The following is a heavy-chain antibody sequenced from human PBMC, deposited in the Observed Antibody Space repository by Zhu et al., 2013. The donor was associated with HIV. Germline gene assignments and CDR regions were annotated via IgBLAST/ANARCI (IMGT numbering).Heavy chain of an antibody. J-gene: IGHJ4*02. D-gene: IGHD3-16*01. CDR2: PLHGST. CDR3: ATGEGPLAYDYVWGPFDY. Sequence: QVQLQDRGPGLVTPSETPVPHLHCLWWLHQYLLLELDPAAPREGTGVDWLYPLHGSTNYNPSLKSRVTISVDTSKNQFSLKLSSVTAADTAVYYCATGEGPLAYDYVWGPFDYWGQGTLVTVSS. CDR1: WLHQYLL. V-gene: IGHV4-59*01.